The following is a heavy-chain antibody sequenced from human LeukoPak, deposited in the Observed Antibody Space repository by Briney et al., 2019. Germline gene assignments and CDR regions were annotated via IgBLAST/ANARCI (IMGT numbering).Heavy chain of an antibody. Sequence: SVKVSCKASGGTFSSYAISWVRQAPGQGLEWMGGIIPIFGTANYAQKFQGRVTIIADESTSTAYMELSSLRSEDTAVYYCARDGYSSSSFTPFDDWGQGTLVTVSS. CDR1: GGTFSSYA. J-gene: IGHJ4*02. CDR3: ARDGYSSSSFTPFDD. V-gene: IGHV1-69*13. D-gene: IGHD6-6*01. CDR2: IIPIFGTA.